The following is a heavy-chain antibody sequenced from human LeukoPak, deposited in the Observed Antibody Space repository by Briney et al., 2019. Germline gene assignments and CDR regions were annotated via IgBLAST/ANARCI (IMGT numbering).Heavy chain of an antibody. CDR3: ARPTYYDFWSGVYFDY. D-gene: IGHD3-3*01. CDR2: INPSVDST. CDR1: GYTFTRYY. Sequence: ASVNVSCKASGYTFTRYYMHWVRQAPGQGLEWMGIINPSVDSTSYAQRFQGRVTMTRDTSTSTVYMELSSLRSEDTAVYYCARPTYYDFWSGVYFDYWGQGTLVTVSS. V-gene: IGHV1-46*01. J-gene: IGHJ4*02.